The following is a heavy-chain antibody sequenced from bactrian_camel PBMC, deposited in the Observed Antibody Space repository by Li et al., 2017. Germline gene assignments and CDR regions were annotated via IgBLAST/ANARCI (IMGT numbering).Heavy chain of an antibody. CDR1: GHTVSNYC. D-gene: IGHD1*01. CDR2: SPWNGDRP. J-gene: IGHJ4*01. V-gene: IGHV3-3*01. Sequence: HVQLVESGGGSVQAGGSLTLSCEVSGHTVSNYCMAWFRQPVGQEREGVSCSPWNGDRPYYADFVKGRFTIARNNSENTVYLQMTDLTPNDTAMYYCAAARFGTCDRPDGQYPFVGRGTQVTVS.